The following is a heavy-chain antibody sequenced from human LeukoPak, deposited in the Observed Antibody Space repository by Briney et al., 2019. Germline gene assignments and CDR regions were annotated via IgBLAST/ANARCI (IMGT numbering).Heavy chain of an antibody. V-gene: IGHV1-69*04. CDR3: ARDDGYYYDSSGYYEGIDY. CDR2: IIPILGIA. CDR1: GGTFSSYA. D-gene: IGHD3-22*01. J-gene: IGHJ4*02. Sequence: ASVKVSCKASGGTFSSYAISWVRQAPGQRLEWMGRIIPILGIANYAQKFQGRVTITADKSTSTAYMELSSLRSEDTAVYYCARDDGYYYDSSGYYEGIDYWGQGTLVTVSS.